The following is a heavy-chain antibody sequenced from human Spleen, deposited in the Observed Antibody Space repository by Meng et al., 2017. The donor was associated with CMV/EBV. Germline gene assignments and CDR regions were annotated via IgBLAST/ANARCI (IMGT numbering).Heavy chain of an antibody. D-gene: IGHD1-26*01. Sequence: QLHLQETGPGLVKPSETLSLTCTVSGGSISSSSYYWGWIRQPPGKGLEWIGEINHSGSTNYNPSLKSRVTISVDTSKNQFSLKLSSVTAADTAVYYCAREIVGATTIVDYWGQGTLVTVSS. CDR2: INHSGST. CDR3: AREIVGATTIVDY. J-gene: IGHJ4*02. V-gene: IGHV4-39*07. CDR1: GGSISSSSYY.